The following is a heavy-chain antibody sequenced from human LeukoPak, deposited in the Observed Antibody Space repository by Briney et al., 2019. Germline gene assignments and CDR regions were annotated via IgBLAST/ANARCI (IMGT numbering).Heavy chain of an antibody. CDR1: GFISDSY. J-gene: IGHJ4*02. CDR3: ARDPDYGDPY. V-gene: IGHV3-11*01. Sequence: PGGSLRLSCSASGFISDSYMSWFRLSPEKGLEWIAYITSSGTTTEYADSVKGRFTISRVNAKNSLYLQMNSLRPEDTAVYYCARDPDYGDPYWGQGALVTVSS. CDR2: ITSSGTTT. D-gene: IGHD4/OR15-4a*01.